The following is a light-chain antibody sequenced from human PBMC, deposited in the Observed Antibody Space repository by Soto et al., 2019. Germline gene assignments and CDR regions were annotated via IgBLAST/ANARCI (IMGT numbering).Light chain of an antibody. Sequence: EIVLTHSPGTLSLSPGERATLSCRASQSINSNYLAWYQQKPGQAPRLLMYGASSRATGMPDRFSGSGSGTDFTLTISRLEPEDFAVYYCQQYGSSPLFGPGTKVDIK. CDR1: QSINSNY. V-gene: IGKV3-20*01. CDR3: QQYGSSPL. J-gene: IGKJ3*01. CDR2: GAS.